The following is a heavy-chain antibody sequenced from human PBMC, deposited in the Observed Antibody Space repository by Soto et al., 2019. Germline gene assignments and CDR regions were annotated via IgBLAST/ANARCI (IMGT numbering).Heavy chain of an antibody. V-gene: IGHV3-9*01. CDR3: VKDESINWYSGHFRH. D-gene: IGHD6-13*01. J-gene: IGHJ1*01. Sequence: GGSLRLSCAASGFTFDDYAMHWVRQVPGKGLEWVSGINWNSGSIGYADSVKGRFAISRDNAKNSLHLQMNSLRAEDTAFYYCVKDESINWYSGHFRHWGQGXLVTVYS. CDR2: INWNSGSI. CDR1: GFTFDDYA.